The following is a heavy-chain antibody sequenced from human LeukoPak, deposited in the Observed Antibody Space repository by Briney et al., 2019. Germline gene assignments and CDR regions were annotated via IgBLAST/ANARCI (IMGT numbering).Heavy chain of an antibody. CDR3: AREGDYSTMPDDY. CDR2: ISYDGSNK. V-gene: IGHV3-30*04. J-gene: IGHJ4*02. Sequence: GGSLRLSCAASGFTFSSYAMHWVRQAPGKGLEWVAVISYDGSNKYYADSVKGRFTISRDNSKNTLYLQMNSLRAEDTAVYYCAREGDYSTMPDDYWGQGTLVSVSS. D-gene: IGHD4-17*01. CDR1: GFTFSSYA.